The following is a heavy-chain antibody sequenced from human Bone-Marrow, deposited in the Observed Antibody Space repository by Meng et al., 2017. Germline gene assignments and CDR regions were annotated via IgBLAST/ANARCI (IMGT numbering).Heavy chain of an antibody. CDR2: IYHSGST. J-gene: IGHJ3*02. V-gene: IGHV4-38-2*02. D-gene: IGHD3-9*01. CDR3: ARYRPIIYDILTGQGPRAAFDI. Sequence: SETLSLTCTVSGYSISSGYYWGWIRQPPGKGLEWIGSIYHSGSTYYNPSLKSRVTISVDTSKNQFSLKLSSVTAADMAVYYCARYRPIIYDILTGQGPRAAFDIWGQGTMVTVSS. CDR1: GYSISSGYY.